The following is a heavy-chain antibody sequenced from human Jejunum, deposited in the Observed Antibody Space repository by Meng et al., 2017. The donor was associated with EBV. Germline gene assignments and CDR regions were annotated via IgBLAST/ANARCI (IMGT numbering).Heavy chain of an antibody. CDR2: IYHIGST. V-gene: IGHV4-30-2*01. CDR1: GDSITRGAYL. CDR3: ARGGPDFGDYVPFDY. D-gene: IGHD4-17*01. J-gene: IGHJ4*02. Sequence: QLRVQGSGQGMGNPSQTLSPTCRVSGDSITRGAYLWGWIRQPPGKGLEWIGNIYHIGSTYYNPSLKSRVTISVDRSKNQFSLKLTSVTAADTAVYYCARGGPDFGDYVPFDYWGQGTLVTVSS.